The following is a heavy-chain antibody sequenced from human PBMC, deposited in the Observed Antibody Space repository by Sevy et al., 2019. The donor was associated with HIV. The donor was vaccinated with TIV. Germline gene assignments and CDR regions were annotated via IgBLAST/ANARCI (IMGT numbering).Heavy chain of an antibody. V-gene: IGHV4-4*07. J-gene: IGHJ5*02. D-gene: IGHD3-22*01. CDR2: IYTSGST. CDR1: GGSISSYY. Sequence: SETLSLTCTVSGGSISSYYWSWIRQPAGKGLEWIGRIYTSGSTNYNPSLKSRVTMSVDTSKNQFSLRLSSVTAADPAVDYCAGDRGMIVVGAPNWFDPWGQGTLVTVSS. CDR3: AGDRGMIVVGAPNWFDP.